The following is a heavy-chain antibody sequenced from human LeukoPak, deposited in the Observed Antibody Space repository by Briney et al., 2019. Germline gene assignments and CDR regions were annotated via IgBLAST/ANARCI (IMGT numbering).Heavy chain of an antibody. CDR1: GFTFSSYA. D-gene: IGHD3-10*01. CDR2: ISGSGGST. V-gene: IGHV3-23*01. Sequence: PGGSLRLSCAASGFTFSSYAMSWVRQAPGKGLEWVSAISGSGGSTYYADSVKGRFTISRDNSKNTLYLQMNSPRAEDTAVYYCGRDVLLWFGEPDDAFDIWGQGTMVTVSS. CDR3: GRDVLLWFGEPDDAFDI. J-gene: IGHJ3*02.